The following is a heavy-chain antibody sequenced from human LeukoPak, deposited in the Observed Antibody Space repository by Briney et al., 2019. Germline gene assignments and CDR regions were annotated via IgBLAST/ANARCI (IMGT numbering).Heavy chain of an antibody. D-gene: IGHD5-12*01. J-gene: IGHJ6*02. V-gene: IGHV1-69*04. CDR1: GGTFSSYA. CDR3: ARPDIVATNYYYGMDV. Sequence: GASVKVSCKASGGTFSSYAISWVRQAPGQGLEWMGRIIPILGIANYAQKFQGRVTITADKSTSTAYMELSSLRSEDTAVYYCARPDIVATNYYYGMDVWGQGTTVTVSS. CDR2: IIPILGIA.